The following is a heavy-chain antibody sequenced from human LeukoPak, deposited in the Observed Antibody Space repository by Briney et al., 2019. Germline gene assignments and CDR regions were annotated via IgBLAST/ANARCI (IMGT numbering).Heavy chain of an antibody. Sequence: ASVKVSCKVSGYTLTELSMHWVRQAPGKGLEWMGGFDPEDGETIYAQKFQGRVTMTRDTSISTAYMELSRLRSDDTAVYYCARAYGSGSYQRLKPNWFDPWGQGTLVTVSS. V-gene: IGHV1-24*01. CDR2: FDPEDGET. CDR3: ARAYGSGSYQRLKPNWFDP. D-gene: IGHD3-10*01. CDR1: GYTLTELS. J-gene: IGHJ5*02.